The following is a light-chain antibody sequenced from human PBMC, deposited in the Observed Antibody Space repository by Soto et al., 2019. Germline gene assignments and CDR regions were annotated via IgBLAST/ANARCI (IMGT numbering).Light chain of an antibody. J-gene: IGKJ2*01. CDR2: SAS. CDR1: QHIYNY. Sequence: DVQMTQSPSSLSASVGDRVTITCRASQHIYNYLNWYQQKGGQAPKLLVYSASNLQSGVPSRFSGGGSGTDFTLTISSLHPEDFSTYYCQQSYTTPRTLGHGTRLEI. CDR3: QQSYTTPRT. V-gene: IGKV1-39*01.